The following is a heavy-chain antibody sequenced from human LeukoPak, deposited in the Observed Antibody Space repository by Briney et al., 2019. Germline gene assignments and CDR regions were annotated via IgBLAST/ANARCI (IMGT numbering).Heavy chain of an antibody. D-gene: IGHD6-13*01. Sequence: GGSLRLSCAASGFTFNNYAMNWVRQAPGKGLEWVANIKQDGSEKYYVDSVKGRFTVSRDNAKNSLYLQMNSLRVEDTAMYYCAKVAASGISPTDYWGQGTLVTVSS. CDR1: GFTFNNYA. CDR2: IKQDGSEK. J-gene: IGHJ4*02. CDR3: AKVAASGISPTDY. V-gene: IGHV3-7*01.